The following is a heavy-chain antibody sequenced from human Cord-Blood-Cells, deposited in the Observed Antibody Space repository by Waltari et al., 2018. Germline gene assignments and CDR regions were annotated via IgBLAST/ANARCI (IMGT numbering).Heavy chain of an antibody. Sequence: QVQLQQWGAGLLKPSETLSLTCAVYGGSFSGYYWSWIRQPPGKGLEWIGEINHSGSTNYNPSLKSRVTISVDTSKNQISLKLSSVTAADTAVYYCARGHGELLSSTSCFDYWGQGTLVTVSS. D-gene: IGHD2-2*01. CDR2: INHSGST. J-gene: IGHJ4*02. CDR3: ARGHGELLSSTSCFDY. V-gene: IGHV4-34*01. CDR1: GGSFSGYY.